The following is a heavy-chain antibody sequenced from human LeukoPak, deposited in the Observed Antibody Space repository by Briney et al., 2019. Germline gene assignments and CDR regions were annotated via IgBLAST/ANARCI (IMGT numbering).Heavy chain of an antibody. Sequence: SLRLSCAASGFTFDDYAMHWVRQAPGKGLEWVSGISWNSGKIAYADSVKGRFTISRDNAKNSLYLQMNSLRDEDTALYYCAKDVSSGGDCSDYWGQGTLVTVSS. CDR3: AKDVSSGGDCSDY. V-gene: IGHV3-9*01. J-gene: IGHJ4*02. CDR2: ISWNSGKI. CDR1: GFTFDDYA. D-gene: IGHD2-8*02.